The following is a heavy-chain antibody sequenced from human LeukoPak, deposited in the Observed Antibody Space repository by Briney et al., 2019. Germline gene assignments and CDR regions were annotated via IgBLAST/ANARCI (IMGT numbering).Heavy chain of an antibody. CDR3: ARLRYYGSGSYPMTGNWFDP. J-gene: IGHJ5*02. CDR1: GGSISSSGYD. CDR2: MYDSGIT. D-gene: IGHD3-10*01. V-gene: IGHV4-39*01. Sequence: MSSETLSLTCTVAGGSISSSGYDWGWIRESGGGGLEGIVNMYDSGITYYNRSLKSRFTISVERAKNMFSLKLSSVTAADTAVYYCARLRYYGSGSYPMTGNWFDPWGQGTLVTVSS.